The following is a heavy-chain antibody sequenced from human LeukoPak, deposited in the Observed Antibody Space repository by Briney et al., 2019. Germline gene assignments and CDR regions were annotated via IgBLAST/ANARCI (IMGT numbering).Heavy chain of an antibody. Sequence: GGSLRLSCAASGFTFSSYSMNWVRQAPGKGLEWISFISNSTSTMYYADSVKGRFTISRDNAKNSLYLQMNSLRAEDTAVYYCASGVSSTSCYVDYWGQGTLVTVSS. D-gene: IGHD2-2*01. CDR2: ISNSTSTM. CDR3: ASGVSSTSCYVDY. CDR1: GFTFSSYS. J-gene: IGHJ4*02. V-gene: IGHV3-48*01.